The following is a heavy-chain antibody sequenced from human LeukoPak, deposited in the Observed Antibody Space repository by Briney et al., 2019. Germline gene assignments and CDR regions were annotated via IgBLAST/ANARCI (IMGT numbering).Heavy chain of an antibody. Sequence: GESLKISCKGSGYSFTSYWIGWVRQMPGRGLEWMGIIYPGDSDTRYSPSFQGQVTILADKSISTAYLQWSSLKASDTAMYYCARYSGSYLRSFDYWGQGTLVTVSS. J-gene: IGHJ4*02. D-gene: IGHD1-26*01. CDR1: GYSFTSYW. CDR2: IYPGDSDT. CDR3: ARYSGSYLRSFDY. V-gene: IGHV5-51*01.